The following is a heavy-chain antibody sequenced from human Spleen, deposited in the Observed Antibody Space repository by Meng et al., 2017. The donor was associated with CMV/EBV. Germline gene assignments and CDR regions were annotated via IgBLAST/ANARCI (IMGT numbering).Heavy chain of an antibody. J-gene: IGHJ6*02. CDR1: GGSISSYY. CDR3: ARWGSSMVESGMDV. Sequence: SETLSLTCTVSGGSISSYYWSWIRQPPGKGLEWIGYIYYSGSTNYNPSLKSRVTISVDTSKNQFSLKLSSVTAADTAVYYCARWGSSMVESGMDVWGQGTTVTVSS. CDR2: IYYSGST. D-gene: IGHD2-2*01. V-gene: IGHV4-59*12.